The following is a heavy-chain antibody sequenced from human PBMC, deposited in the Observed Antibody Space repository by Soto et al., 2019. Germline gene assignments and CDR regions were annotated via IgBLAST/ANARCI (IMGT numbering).Heavy chain of an antibody. CDR3: ARGYCSSTSCYRMGDNWFDP. D-gene: IGHD2-2*01. V-gene: IGHV4-30-4*01. J-gene: IGHJ5*02. CDR2: IYYSGST. CDR1: GGSISSGDYY. Sequence: KPSETLSLTCTVSGGSISSGDYYWSWIRQPPGKGLEWIGYIYYSGSTYYNPSLKSRVTISVDTSKNQFSLKLSSVTAADTAVYYCARGYCSSTSCYRMGDNWFDPWGQGTLVTVSS.